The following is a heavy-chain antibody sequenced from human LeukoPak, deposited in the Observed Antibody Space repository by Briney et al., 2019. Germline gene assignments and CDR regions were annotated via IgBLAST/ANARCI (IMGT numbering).Heavy chain of an antibody. CDR1: GYTLTSYY. V-gene: IGHV1-46*01. CDR3: ARDQEAFDY. CDR2: IYPRDGST. Sequence: GASVKVSCKASGYTLTSYYMHWVRQAPGQGLEWMGMIYPRDGSTSYAQKFQGRVTVTRDTSTSTVHMELSGLRSEDTAVYYCARDQEAFDYWGQGTLVTVSS. J-gene: IGHJ4*02.